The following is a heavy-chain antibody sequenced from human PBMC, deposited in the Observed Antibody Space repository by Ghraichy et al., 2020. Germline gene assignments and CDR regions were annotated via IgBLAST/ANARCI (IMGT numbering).Heavy chain of an antibody. CDR1: GFPFSVYW. CDR2: IAKDGRRE. V-gene: IGHV3-7*03. J-gene: IGHJ4*02. Sequence: GGSLRLSCEASGFPFSVYWMSWVRQAPGKGLEWVANIAKDGRREYYIDSVRGRFSISRDNTKDSLYLQMDSMRAEDTALYYFARDATAPNFDSWGQGTLGTVSS. D-gene: IGHD2-21*02. CDR3: ARDATAPNFDS.